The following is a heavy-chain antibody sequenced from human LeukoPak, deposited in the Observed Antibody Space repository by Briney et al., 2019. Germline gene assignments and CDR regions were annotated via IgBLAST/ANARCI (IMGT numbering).Heavy chain of an antibody. CDR3: AFGLAYYFDY. CDR1: GGSISSSSYY. Sequence: PSETLSLTCTVSGGSISSSSYYWGWIRQPPGKGLEWIGSIYYTGSTYYNPSLKSRVTISVDTSKNQFSLKLSSVTAADTAVYYCAFGLAYYFDYWGQGTLVTVSS. J-gene: IGHJ4*02. D-gene: IGHD3/OR15-3a*01. CDR2: IYYTGST. V-gene: IGHV4-39*01.